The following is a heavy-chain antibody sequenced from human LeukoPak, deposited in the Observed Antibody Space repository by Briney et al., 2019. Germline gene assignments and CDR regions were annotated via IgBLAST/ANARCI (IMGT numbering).Heavy chain of an antibody. Sequence: SETLSLTCTVSGGSISSYYWNWIRQPPGKGLEWIGYIYYSGSTKYNPSLKSRVTISVDTSKNQFSLKLSSVTAADTAVYYCARGSVGYCSGGSCYSSPIMDNWFDPWGQGTLVTVSS. CDR3: ARGSVGYCSGGSCYSSPIMDNWFDP. CDR1: GGSISSYY. CDR2: IYYSGST. J-gene: IGHJ5*02. V-gene: IGHV4-59*12. D-gene: IGHD2-15*01.